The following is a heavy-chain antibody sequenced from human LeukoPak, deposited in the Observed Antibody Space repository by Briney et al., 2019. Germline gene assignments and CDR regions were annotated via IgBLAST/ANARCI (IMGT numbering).Heavy chain of an antibody. V-gene: IGHV3-53*01. CDR1: GFTVSSNY. D-gene: IGHD5-12*01. CDR3: ARASGYSGYDPFDY. Sequence: GGSLRLSCAASGFTVSSNYMSWVRQAPGKGLEWVSVIYSGGDTYYANSVKGRFTISRDNSKNTLYLQMNTLRAEDTAVYYCARASGYSGYDPFDYWGQGTLVTVSS. CDR2: IYSGGDT. J-gene: IGHJ4*02.